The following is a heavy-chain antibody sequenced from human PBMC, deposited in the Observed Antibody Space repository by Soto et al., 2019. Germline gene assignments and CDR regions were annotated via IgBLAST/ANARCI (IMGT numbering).Heavy chain of an antibody. CDR3: AKDGRGLPALGVLYY. CDR2: ISGSGGST. CDR1: GFTFSSYA. V-gene: IGHV3-23*01. J-gene: IGHJ4*02. Sequence: GGSLRLSCAASGFTFSSYAMSWVRQAPGKGLEWVSAISGSGGSTYYADPVKGRFTISRDNSKNTLYLQMNSLRAEDTAVYYCAKDGRGLPALGVLYYWGQGTLVTVSS. D-gene: IGHD3-3*01.